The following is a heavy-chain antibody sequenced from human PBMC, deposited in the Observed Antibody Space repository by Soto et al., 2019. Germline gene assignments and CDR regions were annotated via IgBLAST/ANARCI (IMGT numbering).Heavy chain of an antibody. D-gene: IGHD2-15*01. CDR3: ARDGWNYLDY. CDR2: ISYDESNK. CDR1: GFTFSSSA. V-gene: IGHV3-30-3*01. Sequence: QVQLVESGGGVVQPGRSLRLSCAASGFTFSSSAMHWVRQAPGKGLEWVAVISYDESNKYYADSVKGRFTISRDNSKNTLHLQMNSQRAEVTAVYYCARDGWNYLDYWGQRTLVTVSS. J-gene: IGHJ4*02.